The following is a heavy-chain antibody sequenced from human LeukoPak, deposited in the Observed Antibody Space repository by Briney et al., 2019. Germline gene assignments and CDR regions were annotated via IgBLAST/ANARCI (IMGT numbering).Heavy chain of an antibody. Sequence: ASVKVSCKASGYTFTGYYMHWVRQAPGQGLEWMGWINPNSGGTNYAQKFQGRVTMTRDTSISTAYMELSRLRSDDTAVYYCARADRSGFSSGRGYLDYWGQGTVVTVSS. CDR3: ARADRSGFSSGRGYLDY. CDR1: GYTFTGYY. V-gene: IGHV1-2*02. J-gene: IGHJ4*02. CDR2: INPNSGGT. D-gene: IGHD6-19*01.